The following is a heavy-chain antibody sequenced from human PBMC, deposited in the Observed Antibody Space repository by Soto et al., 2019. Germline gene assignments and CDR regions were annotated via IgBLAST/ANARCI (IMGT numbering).Heavy chain of an antibody. Sequence: EVQLVESGGGLVKPGGSLRLSCAASGFTFSYYSMNWVRQAPGKGLEWVSSISSSSSYIYYADSVKGRFTISGDNDKNSLYLQMNSLRAEDTAVYYCSRRIAAAENYFDYWGQGTLVTVSS. CDR1: GFTFSYYS. CDR3: SRRIAAAENYFDY. CDR2: ISSSSSYI. D-gene: IGHD6-13*01. V-gene: IGHV3-21*01. J-gene: IGHJ4*02.